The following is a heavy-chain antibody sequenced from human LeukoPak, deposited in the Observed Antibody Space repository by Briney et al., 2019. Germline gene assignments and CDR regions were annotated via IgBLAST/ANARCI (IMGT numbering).Heavy chain of an antibody. Sequence: GASVKVSCKASGYTFTSYGISWVRQAPGQGLEWMGWISAYNGNTNYAQKLQGRVTMTTDTSTSTAYMELRGLRSDDTAVYYCASSGGYYGSGSYFYYHYWGQGTLVTVSS. CDR1: GYTFTSYG. CDR3: ASSGGYYGSGSYFYYHY. CDR2: ISAYNGNT. J-gene: IGHJ4*02. V-gene: IGHV1-18*01. D-gene: IGHD3-10*01.